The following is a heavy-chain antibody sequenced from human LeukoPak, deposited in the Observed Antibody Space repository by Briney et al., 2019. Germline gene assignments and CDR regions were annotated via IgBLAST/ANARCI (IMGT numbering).Heavy chain of an antibody. Sequence: SVKVSCKASGGTFSSYAISWVRQAPGQGLEWMGGIIPIFGTANYAQKFQGRVTITTDESTSTAYMELCSLRSEDTAVYYCASSGPARESTPDYWGQRTLVTVSS. V-gene: IGHV1-69*05. CDR1: GGTFSSYA. J-gene: IGHJ4*02. CDR2: IIPIFGTA. CDR3: ASSGPARESTPDY.